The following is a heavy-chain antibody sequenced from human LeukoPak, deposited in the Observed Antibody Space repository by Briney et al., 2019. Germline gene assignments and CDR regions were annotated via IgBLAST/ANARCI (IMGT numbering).Heavy chain of an antibody. V-gene: IGHV4-34*01. CDR3: ARWGLGGGYGSGSYYTYYYYGMDV. Sequence: SETLSLTCAVYGGSFSGYCWSWIRQPPGKGLEWIGEINHFGSNNSNPSLKSRVTISVDTSKNQFSLKLSSVTAADTAVYYCARWGLGGGYGSGSYYTYYYYGMDVWGKGTTVTVSS. D-gene: IGHD3-10*01. J-gene: IGHJ6*04. CDR1: GGSFSGYC. CDR2: INHFGSN.